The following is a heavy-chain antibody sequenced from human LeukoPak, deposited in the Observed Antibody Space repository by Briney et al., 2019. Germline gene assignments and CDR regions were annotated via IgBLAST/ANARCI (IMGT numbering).Heavy chain of an antibody. CDR1: GGSISSSY. J-gene: IGHJ3*02. V-gene: IGHV4-59*01. CDR2: IYDSGRT. CDR3: ARGKLGMEAFDI. Sequence: SETLSLTCTVSGGSISSSYWSCIRQPPGKGLEWIGYIYDSGRTDYNPSLKSRVTISVDTSKNQFSLKLSSVTAADTAVYYCARGKLGMEAFDIWGQGTMVTVSS. D-gene: IGHD7-27*01.